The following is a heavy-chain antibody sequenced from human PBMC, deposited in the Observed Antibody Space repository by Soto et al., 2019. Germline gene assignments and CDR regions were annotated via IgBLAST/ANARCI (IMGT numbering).Heavy chain of an antibody. V-gene: IGHV3-64*01. CDR3: ARPSDFWSGYYDAFDI. J-gene: IGHJ3*02. D-gene: IGHD3-3*01. Sequence: PGGSLRLSCAASGFTFSSYAMHWVRQAPGKGLEYVSAISSNGGSTYYANSVKGGFTISRDNSKNTLYLQMGSLRAEDMAVYYCARPSDFWSGYYDAFDIWGQGTMVTVSS. CDR2: ISSNGGST. CDR1: GFTFSSYA.